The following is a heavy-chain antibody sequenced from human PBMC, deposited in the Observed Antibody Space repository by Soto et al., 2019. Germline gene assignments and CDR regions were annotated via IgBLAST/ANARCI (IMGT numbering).Heavy chain of an antibody. J-gene: IGHJ4*02. Sequence: SETLSLTCAVSGGSFSGYYWSWIRQPPGKGLEWIGEINYRGSTNYNPSLKSRVTISVNTSKNHFSLKLGSVTAADTAVYYCARGLRWHPIDYWGQGTLVTVSS. CDR1: GGSFSGYY. CDR2: INYRGST. V-gene: IGHV4-34*01. D-gene: IGHD2-15*01. CDR3: ARGLRWHPIDY.